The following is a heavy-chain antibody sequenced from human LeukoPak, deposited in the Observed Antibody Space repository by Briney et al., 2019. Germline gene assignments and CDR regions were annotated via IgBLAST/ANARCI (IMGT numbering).Heavy chain of an antibody. CDR1: GGSISSSSYY. CDR3: AKALMTTVTRNRKKTYYFDY. CDR2: IYYSGST. V-gene: IGHV4-39*01. Sequence: PSETLSLTCTVSGGSISSSSYYWGWIRQPPGKGLEWIGSIYYSGSTYYNPSLKSRVTISVDTSKNQFSLKLSSVTAADTAVYYCAKALMTTVTRNRKKTYYFDYWGQGTLVTVSS. J-gene: IGHJ4*02. D-gene: IGHD4-17*01.